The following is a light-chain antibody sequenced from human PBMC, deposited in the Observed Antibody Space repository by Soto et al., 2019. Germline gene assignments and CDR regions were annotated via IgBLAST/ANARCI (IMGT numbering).Light chain of an antibody. Sequence: QSALTQPASVSGSPGQSITISCTGTSSDVGGYNYVSWYQQYPGKAPKLMIYEVSNRPSGVSNRFSGSKSAYTTSVTISGLQADDEADYCCSSYTSSSLYVFGTGTKVTVL. V-gene: IGLV2-14*01. CDR1: SSDVGGYNY. CDR2: EVS. J-gene: IGLJ1*01. CDR3: SSYTSSSLYV.